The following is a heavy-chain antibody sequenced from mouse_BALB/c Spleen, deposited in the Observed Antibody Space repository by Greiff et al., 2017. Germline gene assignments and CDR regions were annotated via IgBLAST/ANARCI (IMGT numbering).Heavy chain of an antibody. CDR3: ARSVYYGNSYYFDY. CDR2: IDPSDSYT. D-gene: IGHD2-1*01. J-gene: IGHJ2*01. V-gene: IGHV1-69*02. CDR1: GYTFTSYW. Sequence: QVQLQQPGAELVKPGASVKLSCKASGYTFTSYWMHWVKQRPGQGLEWIGEIDPSDSYTNYNQKFKGKATLTVDKSSSTAYMQLSSLTSEDSAVYYCARSVYYGNSYYFDYWGQGTTLTVSS.